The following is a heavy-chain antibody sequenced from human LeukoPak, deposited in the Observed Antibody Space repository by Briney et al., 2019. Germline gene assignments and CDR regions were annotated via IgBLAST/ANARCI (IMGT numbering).Heavy chain of an antibody. CDR1: GFTFGSYA. D-gene: IGHD3-10*01. CDR2: ISGSGGST. J-gene: IGHJ4*02. CDR3: AKVPSMVRGVIIGY. Sequence: GGSLRLSCAASGFTFGSYAMSWVRQAPGKGLEWVSAISGSGGSTYYADSVKGRFTISRDNSKNTLYLQMNSLRAEDTAVYYCAKVPSMVRGVIIGYWSQGTRVTVSS. V-gene: IGHV3-23*01.